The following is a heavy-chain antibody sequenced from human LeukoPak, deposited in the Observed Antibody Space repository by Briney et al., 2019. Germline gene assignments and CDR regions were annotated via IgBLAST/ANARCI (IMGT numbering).Heavy chain of an antibody. Sequence: GASVKVSCKASGYTFTGYYMHWVRQAPGQGLEWMGWINPNSGGTNYAQKFQGRVTMTRDTSISTAYMELSRLRSDDTAVYYCARGEPIVVVPAAIPHYYYYYMDVWGKGTTVTVSS. V-gene: IGHV1-2*02. CDR1: GYTFTGYY. CDR3: ARGEPIVVVPAAIPHYYYYYMDV. D-gene: IGHD2-2*02. CDR2: INPNSGGT. J-gene: IGHJ6*03.